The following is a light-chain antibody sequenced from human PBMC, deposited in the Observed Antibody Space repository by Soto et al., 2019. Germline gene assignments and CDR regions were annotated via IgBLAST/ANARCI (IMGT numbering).Light chain of an antibody. Sequence: QSVLTQPPSVSGSPGQSLTISCSGTSSDIGLYNRVSWYQQSPGTAPKLMIYDVSNRPSGVPDRFSVSRSGNTASLTISGLQPVDEADYYCCSYTDDTTYVFRTGTKVTVL. CDR2: DVS. J-gene: IGLJ1*01. V-gene: IGLV2-18*02. CDR1: SSDIGLYNR. CDR3: CSYTDDTTYV.